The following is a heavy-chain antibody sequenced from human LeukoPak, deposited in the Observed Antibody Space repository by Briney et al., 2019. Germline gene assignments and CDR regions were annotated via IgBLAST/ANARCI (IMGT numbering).Heavy chain of an antibody. V-gene: IGHV1-8*01. CDR3: ARDSDSSSWYSLYYYYGMDV. CDR1: GYTFTSYD. J-gene: IGHJ6*02. Sequence: GASVKVSCKASGYTFTSYDINWVRQATGQGLEWMGWMNPNSGNTGYAQKFQGRVTMTRNTSISTAYMELSSLRSEDTAVYYCARDSDSSSWYSLYYYYGMDVWGQGTTGTVSS. CDR2: MNPNSGNT. D-gene: IGHD6-13*01.